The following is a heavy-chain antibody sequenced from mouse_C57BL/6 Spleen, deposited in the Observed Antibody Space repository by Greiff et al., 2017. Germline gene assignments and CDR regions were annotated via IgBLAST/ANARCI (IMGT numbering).Heavy chain of an antibody. CDR3: ARRHYGSEGFAY. CDR1: GYSITSGYY. J-gene: IGHJ3*01. CDR2: ISYDGST. V-gene: IGHV3-6*01. Sequence: EVQLQQSGPGLVKPSPSLSLTCSVTGYSITSGYYWNWIRQLPGNQLEWMGYISYDGSTNYNPSLKNQISITRDTSYTPSFLRLNSVNTEDTATDYCARRHYGSEGFAYWGQGTLVTVSA. D-gene: IGHD1-1*01.